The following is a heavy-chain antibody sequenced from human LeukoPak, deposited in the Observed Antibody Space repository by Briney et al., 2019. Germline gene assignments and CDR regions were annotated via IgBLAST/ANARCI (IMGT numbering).Heavy chain of an antibody. CDR2: ISWNSGSI. D-gene: IGHD3-10*01. CDR1: GFTFDDYA. J-gene: IGHJ4*02. V-gene: IGHV3-9*01. CDR3: AKDMSRSYYGLGY. Sequence: GRSLRLSCAASGFTFDDYAMHWVRHAPGKGLEWVSGISWNSGSIGYADSVKGRFTISRDNAKNSLYPQMNSLRAEDTALYYCAKDMSRSYYGLGYWGQGTLVTVSS.